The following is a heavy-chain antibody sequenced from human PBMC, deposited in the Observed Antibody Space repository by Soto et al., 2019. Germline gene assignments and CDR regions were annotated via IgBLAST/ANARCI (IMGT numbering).Heavy chain of an antibody. J-gene: IGHJ3*02. CDR2: ISGSGDST. D-gene: IGHD6-19*01. V-gene: IGHV3-23*01. CDR1: GFTFSSYA. Sequence: GGSLRLSCAASGFTFSSYAMHWVRQAPGKGLEWVSGISGSGDSTYYADSVKGRFTISRDNSKNTLYLQMNSLRAEDTAVYYCAKTANGWFSAFDIWGQGTMVTVSS. CDR3: AKTANGWFSAFDI.